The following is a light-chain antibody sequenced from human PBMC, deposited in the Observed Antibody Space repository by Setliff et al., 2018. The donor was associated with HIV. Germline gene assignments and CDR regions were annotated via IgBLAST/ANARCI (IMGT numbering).Light chain of an antibody. J-gene: IGLJ1*01. V-gene: IGLV3-1*01. CDR1: KLGDKY. CDR2: EDT. CDR3: QAWDSPTYV. Sequence: SYELTQPPSVSVSPGQTASITCSGDKLGDKYACWYQQKPGQSPVLVIYEDTKRPSGIPERFSGSKSGNTATLTISGTQAMDEADYYCQAWDSPTYVFGTGTKVTV.